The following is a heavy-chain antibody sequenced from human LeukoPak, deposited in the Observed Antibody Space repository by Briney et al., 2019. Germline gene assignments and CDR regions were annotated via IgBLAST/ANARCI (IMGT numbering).Heavy chain of an antibody. CDR1: GFIFSNYY. CDR2: ISSSSSTI. D-gene: IGHD1-26*01. J-gene: IGHJ5*02. Sequence: GGSLRLSCAASGFIFSNYYMHWVRQAPGKGLEWVSYISSSSSTIYYADSVKGRFTISRDNSKNTLYLQMNSLRVEDTAVYYCAKKYSTGLDPWGQGTLVTVSS. CDR3: AKKYSTGLDP. V-gene: IGHV3-48*01.